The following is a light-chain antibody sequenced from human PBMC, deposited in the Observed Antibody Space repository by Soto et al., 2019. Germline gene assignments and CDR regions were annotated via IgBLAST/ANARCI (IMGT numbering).Light chain of an antibody. CDR2: DAS. Sequence: DIQMTQSPSTLSASIGDRVTITCRASQSISGWLAWYQQKPGKAPTLLIFDASSLEGGVSSRFSGYGSGTDFALTINSLQADDFATYYCQQYNSYPYTFGQGTKLEIK. J-gene: IGKJ2*01. V-gene: IGKV1-5*01. CDR3: QQYNSYPYT. CDR1: QSISGW.